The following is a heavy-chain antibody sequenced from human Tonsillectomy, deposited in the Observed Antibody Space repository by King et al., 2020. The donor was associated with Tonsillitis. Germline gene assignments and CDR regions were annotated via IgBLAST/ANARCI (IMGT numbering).Heavy chain of an antibody. CDR1: GYSISSGFY. J-gene: IGHJ4*02. Sequence: VQLQESGPGLVKPSETMSLTCAVSGYSISSGFYWGWVRQSPGKGLEWIATILHSGSTYYNPSLKNRVIISMDTSKNHFSLRLTSVTAADTAVYYCARDQSESSWSLWGQRILVTVSS. CDR2: ILHSGST. V-gene: IGHV4-38-2*02. D-gene: IGHD6-13*01. CDR3: ARDQSESSWSL.